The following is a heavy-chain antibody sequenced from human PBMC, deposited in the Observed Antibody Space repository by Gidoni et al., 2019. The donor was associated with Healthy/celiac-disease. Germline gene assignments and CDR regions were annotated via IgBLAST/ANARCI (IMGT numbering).Heavy chain of an antibody. V-gene: IGHV3-33*01. D-gene: IGHD2-2*01. CDR1: GFTFSSAG. Sequence: QVQLVESGGGVVEPGRSLRLSCAESGFTFSSAGMHWVRQAPGKGLEWVAVIWYDGSNKYYADSVKGRFTISRDNSKNTLYLQMNSLRAEDTAVYYCARDHVVVPATPSYYFDYWGQGTLVTVSS. J-gene: IGHJ4*02. CDR2: IWYDGSNK. CDR3: ARDHVVVPATPSYYFDY.